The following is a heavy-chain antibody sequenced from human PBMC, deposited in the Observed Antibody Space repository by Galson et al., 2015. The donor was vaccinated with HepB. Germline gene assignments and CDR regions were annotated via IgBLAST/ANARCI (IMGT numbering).Heavy chain of an antibody. Sequence: SLRLSCAASGFTFTNYAMIWVRQTPGKGLAWVSAISDNGDSTYYADSVKGRFSISRDNSKNTLHLQMNSLRADDTAIYYCAGNFPKFAFDIWGLGTKVTVSS. CDR2: ISDNGDST. CDR3: AGNFPKFAFDI. J-gene: IGHJ3*02. CDR1: GFTFTNYA. V-gene: IGHV3-23*01. D-gene: IGHD1-1*01.